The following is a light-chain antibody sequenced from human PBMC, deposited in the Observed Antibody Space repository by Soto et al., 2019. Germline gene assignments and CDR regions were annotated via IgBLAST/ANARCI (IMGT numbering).Light chain of an antibody. Sequence: DIQMTQSPSSLSASVGDRVTITCQASQDISNYLNWYQQKPGKAPKLLIYDASNLETGVPSRFSGSGSGTDFTLTISSLQPGDFATYYCQQANSFPLTFGGGTKVDIK. J-gene: IGKJ4*01. V-gene: IGKV1-33*01. CDR2: DAS. CDR1: QDISNY. CDR3: QQANSFPLT.